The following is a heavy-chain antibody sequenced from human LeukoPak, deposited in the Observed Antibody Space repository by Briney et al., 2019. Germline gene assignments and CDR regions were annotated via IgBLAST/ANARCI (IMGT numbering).Heavy chain of an antibody. CDR3: AREAYQVPFDY. V-gene: IGHV1-2*02. Sequence: ASVKVSCKASGYTFACYNIHWVRQAPGQGLEWMGWINAYTGGTKYAQKFEGRVTLTRDTSIKTAYLDLSRLTSDDTAIYYCAREAYQVPFDYWGQGTLVTVSS. J-gene: IGHJ4*02. CDR1: GYTFACYN. D-gene: IGHD2-2*01. CDR2: INAYTGGT.